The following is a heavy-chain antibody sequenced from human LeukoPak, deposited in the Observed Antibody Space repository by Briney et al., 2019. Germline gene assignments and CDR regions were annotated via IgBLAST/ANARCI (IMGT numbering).Heavy chain of an antibody. CDR1: GFTFSSYA. V-gene: IGHV3-23*01. J-gene: IGHJ6*03. CDR2: ISVSGGST. Sequence: GGSLRLSCAASGFTFSSYAMSWVRQAPGKELAWVSAISVSGGSTYYPASVKGPFPISSDNAKNTLYLQMNSLRTGDTAVDYCAKGHVWEASYYYNYMDVWGKGTTVTISS. CDR3: AKGHVWEASYYYNYMDV. D-gene: IGHD1-26*01.